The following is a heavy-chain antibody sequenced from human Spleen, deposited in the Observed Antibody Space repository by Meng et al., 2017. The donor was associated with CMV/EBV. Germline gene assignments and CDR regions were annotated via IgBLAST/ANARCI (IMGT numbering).Heavy chain of an antibody. Sequence: GESLKISCAASGFIFDDYGMSWVRHAPGKGLEWVSGINWNGDSTGYAGSVKGRFTISRDNAKNSLYLQMNSLRVEDSALYYCARVGIAPGDCWGQGTLVTVSS. D-gene: IGHD6-13*01. CDR2: INWNGDST. V-gene: IGHV3-20*04. CDR1: GFIFDDYG. J-gene: IGHJ4*02. CDR3: ARVGIAPGDC.